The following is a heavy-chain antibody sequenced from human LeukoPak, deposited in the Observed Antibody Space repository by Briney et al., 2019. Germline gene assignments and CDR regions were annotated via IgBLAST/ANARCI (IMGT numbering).Heavy chain of an antibody. Sequence: TGGSLRLSCEASGFTFGNYAMNWVRQAPGKGLEGVSTISGTGSSTYYADSAKGRFTISRDNSKDTLFLQLNSLTAADTAMYFCAKASVAIPQYCNSWGQGTLVTVSS. CDR3: AKASVAIPQYCNS. J-gene: IGHJ5*02. CDR1: GFTFGNYA. CDR2: ISGTGSST. D-gene: IGHD2-2*02. V-gene: IGHV3-23*01.